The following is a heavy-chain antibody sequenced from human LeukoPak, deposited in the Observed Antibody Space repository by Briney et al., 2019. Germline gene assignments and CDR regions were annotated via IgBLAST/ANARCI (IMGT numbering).Heavy chain of an antibody. V-gene: IGHV3-66*01. D-gene: IGHD2-2*01. CDR2: IYSGGST. J-gene: IGHJ1*01. Sequence: GGSLRLSCAASGFTVSSNYMSWVRQAPGKGLEWVSVIYSGGSTYYADSVKGRFTISRDNAKNSLYLQMNSLRAEDTAVYYCATYSSSNGREFQYWGQGTLVTVSS. CDR3: ATYSSSNGREFQY. CDR1: GFTVSSNY.